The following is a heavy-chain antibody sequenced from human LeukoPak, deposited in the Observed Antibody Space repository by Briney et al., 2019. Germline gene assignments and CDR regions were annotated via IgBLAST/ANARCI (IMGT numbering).Heavy chain of an antibody. Sequence: ASVKVSCKASGYTFTSYGISWVRQAPGQGLEWMGWISAYNGNTNYAQKLQGRVTMTTDTSTSTAYMELRSLRSDDTAVYYCARTARLGRPNSGGHWFDPWGQGTLVTVSS. CDR1: GYTFTSYG. CDR2: ISAYNGNT. D-gene: IGHD3-10*01. J-gene: IGHJ5*02. CDR3: ARTARLGRPNSGGHWFDP. V-gene: IGHV1-18*01.